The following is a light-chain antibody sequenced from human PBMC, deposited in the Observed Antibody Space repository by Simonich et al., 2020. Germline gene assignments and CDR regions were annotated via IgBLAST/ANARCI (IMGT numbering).Light chain of an antibody. CDR1: SSDVGGYNY. CDR3: SSYTSSSTWV. Sequence: QSALTQPASVSGSPGQSITISCIGTSSDVGGYNYVSWYQQHPGKAPKLMIYDVRKRPSGVSNRFSGSKSGNTASLTISGLQAEDEADYYCSSYTSSSTWVFGGGTKLTVL. J-gene: IGLJ3*02. CDR2: DVR. V-gene: IGLV2-14*01.